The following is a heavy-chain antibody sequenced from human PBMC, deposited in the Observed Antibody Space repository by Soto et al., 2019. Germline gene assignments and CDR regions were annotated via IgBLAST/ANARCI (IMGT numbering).Heavy chain of an antibody. CDR1: GGSISSGGYY. V-gene: IGHV4-31*03. D-gene: IGHD3-9*01. CDR3: ARDRREYYDILTGYYRWFDP. CDR2: IYYSGST. J-gene: IGHJ5*02. Sequence: LSLTCTVSGGSISSGGYYWSWIRQHPGKGLEWIGYIYYSGSTYYNPSLKSRVTISVDTSKNQFSLKLSSVTAADTAVYYCARDRREYYDILTGYYRWFDPWGQGTLVTV.